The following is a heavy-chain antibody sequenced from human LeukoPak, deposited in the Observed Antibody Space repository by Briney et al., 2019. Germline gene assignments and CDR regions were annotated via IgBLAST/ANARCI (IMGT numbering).Heavy chain of an antibody. D-gene: IGHD3-3*01. CDR3: ARAVDFWSGYPQPNWFDP. CDR2: ISGSAGST. J-gene: IGHJ5*02. Sequence: GGSLRLSCAASGFTFSSYAMSWVRQAPGKGLEWVSAISGSAGSTYYADSVKGRFTISRDNSKNTLDLQMNSLRAKDTAVYYCARAVDFWSGYPQPNWFDPWGQGTLVTVSS. CDR1: GFTFSSYA. V-gene: IGHV3-23*01.